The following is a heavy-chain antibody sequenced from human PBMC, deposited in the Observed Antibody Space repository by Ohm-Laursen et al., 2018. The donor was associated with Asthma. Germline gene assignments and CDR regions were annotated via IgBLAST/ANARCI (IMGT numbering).Heavy chain of an antibody. Sequence: SETLSLTCAVSGGSISSSNWWSWVRQPPGKGLEWIGEIYHSGSTNYNPSLKSRVTISVDKSKNQFSLKLSSVTAADTAVYYCARGPAAAGPQNWFDPWGQGTLVTVSS. D-gene: IGHD6-13*01. CDR2: IYHSGST. J-gene: IGHJ5*02. CDR1: GGSISSSNW. CDR3: ARGPAAAGPQNWFDP. V-gene: IGHV4-4*02.